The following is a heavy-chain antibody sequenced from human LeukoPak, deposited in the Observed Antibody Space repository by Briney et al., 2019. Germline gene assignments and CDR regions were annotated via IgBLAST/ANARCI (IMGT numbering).Heavy chain of an antibody. Sequence: PSETLSLTCTVSGGSISSYYWSWIRQPPGKGLEWIGYIYYSGSTNYNPSLKSRVTISVDTSKSQFSLKLSSVTAADTAVYYCARDHPTHYYGMDVWGQGTTVTVSS. CDR1: GGSISSYY. CDR2: IYYSGST. V-gene: IGHV4-59*01. J-gene: IGHJ6*02. D-gene: IGHD4-11*01. CDR3: ARDHPTHYYGMDV.